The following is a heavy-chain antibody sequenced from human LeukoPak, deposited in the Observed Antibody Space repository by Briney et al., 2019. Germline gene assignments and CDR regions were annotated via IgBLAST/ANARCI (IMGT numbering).Heavy chain of an antibody. D-gene: IGHD6-13*01. Sequence: GSSLRLSCAASGFIFSTYAMHWVRQAPGKGLEWVADISYDGNVKYYADSVKGRFTISRDNSKNTLFVQMNSLRADDTAIYFCARGGLVGVEPAGTTNHWGQGTLVTVSS. V-gene: IGHV3-30*04. CDR3: ARGGLVGVEPAGTTNH. J-gene: IGHJ4*02. CDR1: GFIFSTYA. CDR2: ISYDGNVK.